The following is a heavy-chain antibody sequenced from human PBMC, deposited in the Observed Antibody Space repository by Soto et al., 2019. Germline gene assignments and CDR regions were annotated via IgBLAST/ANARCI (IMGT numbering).Heavy chain of an antibody. V-gene: IGHV1-46*01. CDR2: VNPSGGHT. Sequence: QVQLVQSGAEVKKPGASVKVSCKASGDTFTDYYIHWVRQAPGQGLEWMGTVNPSGGHTTYAQHFRGRRHMTRDTSTSTIYMELTSLTSEDTAVYYCASGGHVVVVTAALDYWGQGTLVTVSS. CDR1: GDTFTDYY. CDR3: ASGGHVVVVTAALDY. D-gene: IGHD2-21*02. J-gene: IGHJ4*02.